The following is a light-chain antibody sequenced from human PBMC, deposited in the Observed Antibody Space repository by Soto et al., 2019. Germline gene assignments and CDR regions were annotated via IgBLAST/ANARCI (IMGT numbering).Light chain of an antibody. J-gene: IGKJ2*01. V-gene: IGKV1-5*01. CDR2: GGS. CDR1: QSISVY. Sequence: DIQMTQSPSTLSASVGDRVTITCRASQSISVYLAWYQQRPREAPKLLIYGGSSLESGVPSRFSGSGSGTDFTLTISRLQLTDLATYYCHQYATSSPTFGQGTKLEI. CDR3: HQYATSSPT.